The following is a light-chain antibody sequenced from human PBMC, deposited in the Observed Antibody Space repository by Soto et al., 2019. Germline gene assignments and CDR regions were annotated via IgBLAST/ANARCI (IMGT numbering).Light chain of an antibody. CDR2: EVT. CDR3: SSYTSTSNPLI. CDR1: SSDIGAYDY. V-gene: IGLV2-14*01. J-gene: IGLJ2*01. Sequence: QSALTQPASVSGSPGQSITISCSGSSSDIGAYDYVSWYQQHPGKAPKLLIYEVTSRPSGVSHRFSGSKSGNTASLSISGLQLEDDSDYYCSSYTSTSNPLIFGGGTKLTVL.